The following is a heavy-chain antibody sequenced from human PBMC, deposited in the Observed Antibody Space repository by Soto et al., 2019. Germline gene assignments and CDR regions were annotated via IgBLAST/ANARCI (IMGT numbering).Heavy chain of an antibody. CDR2: FDPEDGET. J-gene: IGHJ6*02. D-gene: IGHD6-6*01. V-gene: IGHV1-24*01. CDR1: GYTLTQLS. CDR3: ATRGGAARPDFNYYSGMDV. Sequence: AAVKVSCKVSGYTLTQLSMHWVRQAPGKGLEWMGGFDPEDGETIYAQKFQGRVTMTEDTSTDTAYMEVSRRRAEDTAVYYCATRGGAARPDFNYYSGMDVWGQGATVTVSS.